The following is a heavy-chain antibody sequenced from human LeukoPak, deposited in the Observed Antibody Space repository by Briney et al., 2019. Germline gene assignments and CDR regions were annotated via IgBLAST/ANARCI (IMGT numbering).Heavy chain of an antibody. V-gene: IGHV3-48*03. CDR2: ISSSGSTI. Sequence: PGGSLRLSCAASGFTFSSYEMNWVRQAPGKGLEWVSYISSSGSTIYYADSVKGRFTISRDNAKNSLYLQMNSLRAEDTAVYYCAIPGTSIAVADGWFDPWGQGTLVTVSS. CDR1: GFTFSSYE. J-gene: IGHJ5*02. D-gene: IGHD6-19*01. CDR3: AIPGTSIAVADGWFDP.